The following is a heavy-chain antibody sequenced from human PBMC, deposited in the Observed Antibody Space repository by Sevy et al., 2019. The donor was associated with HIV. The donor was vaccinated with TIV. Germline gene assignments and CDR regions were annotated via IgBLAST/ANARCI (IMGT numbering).Heavy chain of an antibody. Sequence: GESLKISCQGSGYDFDTYWIDWVRQMPGKGLEWMGIILPGDSDTAYSPSFQGQVTISADKSSTTAYLQWSSLKASDSAMYFCGRQGDSDGFDYWGQGTLVTVSS. CDR1: GYDFDTYW. CDR3: GRQGDSDGFDY. V-gene: IGHV5-51*01. J-gene: IGHJ4*02. CDR2: ILPGDSDT. D-gene: IGHD2-21*02.